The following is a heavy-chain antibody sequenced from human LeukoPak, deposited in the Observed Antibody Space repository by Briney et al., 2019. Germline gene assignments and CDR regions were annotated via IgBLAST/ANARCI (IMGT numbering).Heavy chain of an antibody. Sequence: GGSLRLSCAASGFTFSSYSMNWVRQAPGKGLEWVSGISWNSGSIGYADSVKGRFTISRDNAKNSLYLQMNSLRAEDTALYYCAKARIAVAGTVDYWGQGTLVTVSS. CDR3: AKARIAVAGTVDY. V-gene: IGHV3-9*01. J-gene: IGHJ4*02. CDR2: ISWNSGSI. D-gene: IGHD6-19*01. CDR1: GFTFSSYS.